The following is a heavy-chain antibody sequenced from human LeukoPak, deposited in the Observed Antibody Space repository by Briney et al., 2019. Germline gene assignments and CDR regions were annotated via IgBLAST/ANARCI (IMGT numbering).Heavy chain of an antibody. CDR2: IYYSGST. CDR3: ARQLNTAMAAIDY. Sequence: SETLSLTCAVYGGSFSGYYWSWIRQPPGKGLEWIGYIYYSGSTNYNPSLKSRVTISVDTSKNQFSLKLSSVTAADTAVYYCARQLNTAMAAIDYWGQGTLVTVSS. CDR1: GGSFSGYY. D-gene: IGHD5-18*01. V-gene: IGHV4-59*08. J-gene: IGHJ4*02.